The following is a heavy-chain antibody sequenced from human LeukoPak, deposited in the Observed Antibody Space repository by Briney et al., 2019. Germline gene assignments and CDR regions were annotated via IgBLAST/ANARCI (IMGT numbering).Heavy chain of an antibody. J-gene: IGHJ4*02. CDR2: VNPNSGAI. D-gene: IGHD4-17*01. V-gene: IGHV1-2*02. CDR1: GYTFTGHY. CDR3: ARDSYYGDSRSLHFDS. Sequence: ASVKVSCKASGYTFTGHYMHWVRQAPGQGLEWMGWVNPNSGAINYAQKFQGRVTMTRDASLNTVYMELSSLRSDDTAVYYCARDSYYGDSRSLHFDSWGQGTLVAVSS.